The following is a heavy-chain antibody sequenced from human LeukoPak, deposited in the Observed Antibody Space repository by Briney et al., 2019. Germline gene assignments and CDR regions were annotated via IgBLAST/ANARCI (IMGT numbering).Heavy chain of an antibody. CDR2: IYHSGST. Sequence: PSGTLSLTCAVSGGSISSSNWWSWVRQPPGKGLEWIGEIYHSGSTNYNPSLKSRVTISVDKSKNQFFLKLSSVTAADTAVYYCARVGGYCSSTSCYTYYYYGMDVWGQGTTVTVSS. V-gene: IGHV4-4*02. J-gene: IGHJ6*02. CDR1: GGSISSSNW. D-gene: IGHD2-2*02. CDR3: ARVGGYCSSTSCYTYYYYGMDV.